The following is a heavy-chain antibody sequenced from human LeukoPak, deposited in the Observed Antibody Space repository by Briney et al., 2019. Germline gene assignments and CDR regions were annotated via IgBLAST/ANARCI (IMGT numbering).Heavy chain of an antibody. V-gene: IGHV5-51*01. CDR2: IYPGDSDT. D-gene: IGHD6-13*01. CDR3: ARQSGSSWSPTDY. Sequence: GESLKISCKGSGYSFANYWIGWVRQMPGKGLEWMGIIYPGDSDTRYSPSFQGQVTITADKSIRTAYLQWSSLKASDTAMYYCARQSGSSWSPTDYWGQGTLVTVSS. CDR1: GYSFANYW. J-gene: IGHJ4*02.